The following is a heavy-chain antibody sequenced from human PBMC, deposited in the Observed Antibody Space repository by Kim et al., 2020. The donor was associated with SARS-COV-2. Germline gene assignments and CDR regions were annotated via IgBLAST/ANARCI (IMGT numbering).Heavy chain of an antibody. J-gene: IGHJ4*02. CDR2: IFYNGSP. CDR1: GDSISSTSYY. D-gene: IGHD3-10*01. Sequence: SETLSLTCTVSGDSISSTSYYWGWIRQPPGKGLEWIGNIFYNGSPDYNPSLKSRVTLSVDTSKNHFSLKLSSVTAADTGMYFCARYYGSVFDYWGQGALVTVSS. CDR3: ARYYGSVFDY. V-gene: IGHV4-39*02.